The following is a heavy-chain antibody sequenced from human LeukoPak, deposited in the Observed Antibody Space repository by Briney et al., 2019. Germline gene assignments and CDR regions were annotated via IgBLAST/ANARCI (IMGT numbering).Heavy chain of an antibody. V-gene: IGHV3-30-3*01. Sequence: PGGSLRLSCAASGFTFSSYAMHWVRQAPGKGLEGVAVISYDGSNKYYADSVKGRFTISRDNSKNTLYLQMNSLRAEDTAVYYCARERTLVVTATGHFDYWGQGTLVTASS. D-gene: IGHD2-21*02. J-gene: IGHJ4*02. CDR1: GFTFSSYA. CDR2: ISYDGSNK. CDR3: ARERTLVVTATGHFDY.